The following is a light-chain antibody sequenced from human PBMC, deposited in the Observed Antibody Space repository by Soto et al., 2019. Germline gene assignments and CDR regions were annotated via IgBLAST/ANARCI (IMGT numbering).Light chain of an antibody. Sequence: AIRMTQSPSSFSASTGDRVTITCRASQGISSYLAWYQQKPGKAPKLLIYAASTLQSGVPSRFSGIGSGTHFTLTLSGLQSEDFATYCCQQYYSYPPTFGQGTKLEIK. V-gene: IGKV1-8*01. CDR3: QQYYSYPPT. CDR2: AAS. J-gene: IGKJ2*01. CDR1: QGISSY.